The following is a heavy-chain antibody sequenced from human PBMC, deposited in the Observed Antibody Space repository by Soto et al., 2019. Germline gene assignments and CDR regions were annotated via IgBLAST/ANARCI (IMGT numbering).Heavy chain of an antibody. V-gene: IGHV3-23*01. D-gene: IGHD3-10*01. Sequence: GSLRLSCAASGFTFSSYAMSWVRQAPGKGLEWVSAISGSGGSTYYADSVKGRFTISRDNSKNTLYLQMDSLRAEDTAVYYCAKRAWFGESAWYFDYWGQGTLVTVSS. J-gene: IGHJ4*02. CDR1: GFTFSSYA. CDR3: AKRAWFGESAWYFDY. CDR2: ISGSGGST.